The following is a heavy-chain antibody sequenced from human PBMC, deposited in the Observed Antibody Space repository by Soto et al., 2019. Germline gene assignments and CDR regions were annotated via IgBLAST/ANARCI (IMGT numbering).Heavy chain of an antibody. CDR1: GGSISSGGYY. CDR3: AREECISTSCYYFDY. CDR2: IYYSGST. D-gene: IGHD2-2*01. J-gene: IGHJ4*02. V-gene: IGHV4-31*03. Sequence: QVQLQESGPGLVKPSQTLSLTCTVSGGSISSGGYYWSWIRQHPGKGPEWIGYIYYSGSTYYNPSLKSRVTISVDTSKNQFSLKLSSVTAADTAVYYCAREECISTSCYYFDYWGQGTLVTVSS.